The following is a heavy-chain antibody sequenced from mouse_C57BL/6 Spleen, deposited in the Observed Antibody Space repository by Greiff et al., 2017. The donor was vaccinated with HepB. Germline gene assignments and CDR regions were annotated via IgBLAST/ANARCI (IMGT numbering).Heavy chain of an antibody. D-gene: IGHD2-1*01. CDR2: IDPGSGNT. CDR3: GRGGGNYGAWFAY. V-gene: IGHV1-66*01. J-gene: IGHJ3*01. CDR1: GYSVTGDY. Sequence: VKLMESGPELVKPGASVKISCKASGYSVTGDYIHWVKQRPGQGLEWIGWIDPGSGNTKYNEKVKGKATLTADTSSSTAYMQLGSLTYEDSAVYYCGRGGGNYGAWFAYWGQGTLVTVSA.